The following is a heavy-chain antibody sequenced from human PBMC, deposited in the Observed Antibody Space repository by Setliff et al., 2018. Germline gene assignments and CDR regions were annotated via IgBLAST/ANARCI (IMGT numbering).Heavy chain of an antibody. CDR2: IRPLRGDT. J-gene: IGHJ6*03. CDR1: GDPFNAYG. D-gene: IGHD1-7*01. V-gene: IGHV1-2*02. Sequence: ASVKVSCKASGDPFNAYGVSWVRQAPGQGPEWVGCIRPLRGDTKSAQKFQGRLTMTGDASINTAFMELTGLTSDDTAVYYCARAPSGTGFYHFFSYMDVWGKGTTVTVSS. CDR3: ARAPSGTGFYHFFSYMDV.